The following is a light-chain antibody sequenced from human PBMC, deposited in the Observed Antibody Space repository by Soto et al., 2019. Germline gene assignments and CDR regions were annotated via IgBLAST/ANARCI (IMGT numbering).Light chain of an antibody. J-gene: IGKJ4*01. CDR2: AAT. CDR1: QSVRTY. V-gene: IGKV1-39*01. Sequence: DIQLTQSSSSLSASVGDRVTITCRASQSVRTYLNWYQHKPGTAPKVLIYAATSLQSGVPSRFSGSTSGTHFTLTISSLQPEEFATYYCQQSYSQPLTFGGGTRVEI. CDR3: QQSYSQPLT.